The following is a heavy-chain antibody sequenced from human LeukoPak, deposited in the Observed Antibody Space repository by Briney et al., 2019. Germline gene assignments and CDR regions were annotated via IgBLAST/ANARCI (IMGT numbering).Heavy chain of an antibody. CDR1: GITFSNYA. Sequence: GGSLRLSCVASGITFSNYAMSWVRQAPGKGLEWVSTISGSGGSTYYADSVKGRFTISRDNSKNTLYLQMNSLRAEDTAIYYCAKVRHPYSSSWFDYWGQGTLVTVSS. CDR2: ISGSGGST. J-gene: IGHJ4*02. V-gene: IGHV3-23*01. D-gene: IGHD6-13*01. CDR3: AKVRHPYSSSWFDY.